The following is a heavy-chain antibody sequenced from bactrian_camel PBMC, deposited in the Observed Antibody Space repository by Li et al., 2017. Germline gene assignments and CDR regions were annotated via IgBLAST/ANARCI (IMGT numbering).Heavy chain of an antibody. CDR2: ISGDGST. CDR1: FSILDDFD. CDR3: ASDLICPFKVLGPFKRTPSGIGK. D-gene: IGHD1*01. V-gene: IGHV3S66*01. J-gene: IGHJ4*01. Sequence: QLVESGGSSVQTGGSLRLSCKPSFSILDDFDMMWYRQAPGNECEPVSSISGDGSTYYTDAVKGRFTISHDNAKNSVDLQMNDLKPEDTAMYYCASDLICPFKVLGPFKRTPSGIGKWGQGTQVTVS.